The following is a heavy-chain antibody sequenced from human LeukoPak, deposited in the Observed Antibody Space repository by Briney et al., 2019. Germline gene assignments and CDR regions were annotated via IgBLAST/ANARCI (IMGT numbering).Heavy chain of an antibody. CDR1: DGSITSGGYY. V-gene: IGHV4-31*03. J-gene: IGHJ4*02. CDR3: ARTKGDFPPFL. D-gene: IGHD2-21*02. Sequence: SEALSLTCTVSDGSITSGGYYWSWIRQLPGKGLEWIGYAYYTGTTYYTPSLKSRLTISVDKSKNQFSLKVSSVTTADTGVYFCARTKGDFPPFLWGQGTLVTVSS. CDR2: AYYTGTT.